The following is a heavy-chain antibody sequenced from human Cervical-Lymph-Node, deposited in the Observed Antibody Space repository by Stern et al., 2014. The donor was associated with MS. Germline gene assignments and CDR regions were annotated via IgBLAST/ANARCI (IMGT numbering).Heavy chain of an antibody. CDR3: ARVNTGYNWFDY. D-gene: IGHD5-12*01. CDR1: GASISNTNW. CDR2: IYHSGPT. Sequence: QVQLQESGPGLVKPSGTLSLICAVSGASISNTNWWGWVRQPPGMGLDWIGEIYHSGPTHFSPYLNSLVTLPLDKSQSTVSPEVKSVTAADTAIYYCARVNTGYNWFDYWGQGTLVTVSS. V-gene: IGHV4-4*02. J-gene: IGHJ5*01.